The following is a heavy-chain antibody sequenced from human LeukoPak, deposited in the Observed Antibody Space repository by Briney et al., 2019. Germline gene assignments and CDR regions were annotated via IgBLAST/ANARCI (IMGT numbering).Heavy chain of an antibody. V-gene: IGHV4-4*07. CDR2: IYTSGST. D-gene: IGHD3-10*01. Sequence: SETLSLTCTVSGGSISSYYWSWIRQPAGKGLEWIGRIYTSGSTNYNPSLKSRVTMSVDTSKNQFSLKLSSVTAADTAVYYCARDRDYYGSGSYYKSWYFDYWGQGTLVTVSS. CDR1: GGSISSYY. CDR3: ARDRDYYGSGSYYKSWYFDY. J-gene: IGHJ4*02.